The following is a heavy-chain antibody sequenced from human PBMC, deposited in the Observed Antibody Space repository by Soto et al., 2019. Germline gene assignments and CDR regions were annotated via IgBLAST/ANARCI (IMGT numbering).Heavy chain of an antibody. CDR3: AKDEGGVYYDSSGYSDY. Sequence: QVQLVESGGGVVQPGRSLRLSCAASGFTFSSYGMHWVRQAPGKGLEWVAVISYDGSNKYYADSVKGRFTISRDNSKNTLYLQMNGLRAEDTAVYYCAKDEGGVYYDSSGYSDYWGQGTLVTVSS. CDR2: ISYDGSNK. J-gene: IGHJ4*02. V-gene: IGHV3-30*18. CDR1: GFTFSSYG. D-gene: IGHD3-22*01.